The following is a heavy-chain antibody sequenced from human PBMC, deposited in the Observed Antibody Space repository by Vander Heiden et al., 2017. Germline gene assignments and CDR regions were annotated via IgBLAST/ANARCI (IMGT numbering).Heavy chain of an antibody. J-gene: IGHJ4*02. Sequence: QVQLVESGGGVVQHGRSLRLSCAASGFTFRPYGIPCVSQAPGKGLEWVALISDDGGIQYYADSVKGRFTISRDNSKNTLNLQMNSLRAEDTAVYYCIKGVAAYCRGSTCSPFDYWGQGTLVTVSS. CDR2: ISDDGGIQ. D-gene: IGHD2-15*01. CDR3: IKGVAAYCRGSTCSPFDY. V-gene: IGHV3-30*18. CDR1: GFTFRPYG.